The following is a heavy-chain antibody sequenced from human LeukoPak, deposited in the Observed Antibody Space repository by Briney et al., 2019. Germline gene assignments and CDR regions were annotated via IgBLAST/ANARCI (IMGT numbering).Heavy chain of an antibody. CDR2: ISGSGGST. Sequence: PGGSLILSCAASGFTFSSYAMSWVRQAPGKGLEWVSAISGSGGSTYYADSVKGRFTISRDNSKNTLYLQMNSLRAEDTAVYYCANDFQQLVRGWYVHYYYGMDVWGQGTTVTVSS. V-gene: IGHV3-23*01. J-gene: IGHJ6*02. CDR3: ANDFQQLVRGWYVHYYYGMDV. CDR1: GFTFSSYA. D-gene: IGHD6-13*01.